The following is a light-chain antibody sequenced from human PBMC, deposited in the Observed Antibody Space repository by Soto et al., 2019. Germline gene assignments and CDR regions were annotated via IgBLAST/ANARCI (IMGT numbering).Light chain of an antibody. J-gene: IGLJ1*01. Sequence: QSALTQPRSVSGSPGQSVTISCTGTSSDVGGYSYVSWFQQHPGKAPKLMIYDVSKRPSGVPDRFSGSKSGNTASLTISGLQAEDEADYYCCSFAGSYTLYVFGTRTKLTVL. V-gene: IGLV2-11*01. CDR2: DVS. CDR3: CSFAGSYTLYV. CDR1: SSDVGGYSY.